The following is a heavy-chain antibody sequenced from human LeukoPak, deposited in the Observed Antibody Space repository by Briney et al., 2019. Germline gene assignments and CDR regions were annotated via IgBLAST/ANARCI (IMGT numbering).Heavy chain of an antibody. Sequence: ASVKVSCKASGYTFTAYYIHWVRQAPGQGLEWMGWINPSSGGTNYAQKFQGRVTMTRDTSISTAYMDLSRLRSDDTAVYYCAREVVTPLYFDYWGQGTLVTVSS. J-gene: IGHJ4*02. V-gene: IGHV1-2*02. CDR1: GYTFTAYY. D-gene: IGHD4-23*01. CDR3: AREVVTPLYFDY. CDR2: INPSSGGT.